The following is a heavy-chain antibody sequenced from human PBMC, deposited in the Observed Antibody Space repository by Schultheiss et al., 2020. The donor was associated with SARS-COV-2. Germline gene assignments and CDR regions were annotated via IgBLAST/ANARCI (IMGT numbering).Heavy chain of an antibody. D-gene: IGHD5/OR15-5a*01. Sequence: ASVKVSCKASGYTFTGYYMHWVRQAPGQGLEWMGRINPNSGGTNYAQKFQGRVTMTRDTSSSTAYMELNSLRAEDTAAYYCARHNHVYDFDYWGQGTLVTVSS. CDR1: GYTFTGYY. J-gene: IGHJ4*02. V-gene: IGHV1-2*06. CDR2: INPNSGGT. CDR3: ARHNHVYDFDY.